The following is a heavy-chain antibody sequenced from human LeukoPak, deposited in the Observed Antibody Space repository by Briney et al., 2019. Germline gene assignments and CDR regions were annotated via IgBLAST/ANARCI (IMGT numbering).Heavy chain of an antibody. D-gene: IGHD6-13*01. Sequence: SETLSLTCAVSGGSISSSNWWSWVRQPPGKGLEWIGEIYHSGSTNYNPSLKSRVTISVDKSKNQFSLKLSSVTAADTAVYYCARDKPGIAAAMNAFDIWGQGTMVTVSS. CDR3: ARDKPGIAAAMNAFDI. CDR2: IYHSGST. J-gene: IGHJ3*02. V-gene: IGHV4-4*02. CDR1: GGSISSSNW.